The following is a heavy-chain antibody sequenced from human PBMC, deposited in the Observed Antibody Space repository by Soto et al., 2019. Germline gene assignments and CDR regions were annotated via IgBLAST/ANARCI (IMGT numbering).Heavy chain of an antibody. J-gene: IGHJ6*02. V-gene: IGHV3-30*09. CDR3: ARDTLLSYYYYYGMDV. D-gene: IGHD2-15*01. Sequence: QVQLVESGGGVVQPGRSLRLSCAASGFTFSSYAMHWVRQAPGKGLEWVAVISYDGSNKYYADSVKGRFAISRDNSKNTLYLQMNSLRAEDTAVYYCARDTLLSYYYYYGMDVWGQGTTVTVSS. CDR2: ISYDGSNK. CDR1: GFTFSSYA.